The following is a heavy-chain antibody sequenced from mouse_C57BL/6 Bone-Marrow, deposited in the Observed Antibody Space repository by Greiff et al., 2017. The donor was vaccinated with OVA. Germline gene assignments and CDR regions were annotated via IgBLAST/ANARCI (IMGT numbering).Heavy chain of an antibody. J-gene: IGHJ4*01. V-gene: IGHV1-26*01. CDR1: GYTFTDYY. CDR3: ASKTIVHHYYAMDY. D-gene: IGHD2-12*01. CDR2: INPNNGGT. Sequence: EVQLQQSGPELVKPGASVKISCKASGYTFTDYYMNWVKQSHGKSLEWIGDINPNNGGTSYNQKFKGKATLTVDKSSSTAYMELRSLTSEDSAVYYCASKTIVHHYYAMDYWGQGTSVTVSS.